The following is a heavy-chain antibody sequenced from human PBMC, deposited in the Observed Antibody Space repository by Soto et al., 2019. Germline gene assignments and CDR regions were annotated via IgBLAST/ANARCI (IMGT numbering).Heavy chain of an antibody. CDR2: ISPSDGST. D-gene: IGHD1-26*01. V-gene: IGHV1-46*01. CDR1: GYTFTSYF. J-gene: IGHJ4*02. CDR3: ARGLGLYYFDY. Sequence: ASVKVSCKASGYTFTSYFMHWVRQAPGQGLEWMGIISPSDGSTSYAQKFQGRVTITRDTSASTVYMELSSLRSEDTAVYYCARGLGLYYFDYWGQGTLVTVSS.